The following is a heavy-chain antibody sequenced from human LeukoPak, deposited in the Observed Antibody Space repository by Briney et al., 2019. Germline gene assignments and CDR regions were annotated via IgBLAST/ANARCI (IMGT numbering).Heavy chain of an antibody. D-gene: IGHD3-3*01. V-gene: IGHV4-39*07. J-gene: IGHJ5*02. CDR1: GGSISSSSNY. Sequence: PSETLSLTCTVSGGSISSSSNYWGWIRQPPGKGLEWIGSIYYSGSTYYKPSLKSRVTISVDTSKNQFSLKLSSVTAADTAVYYCARGGITGPLRDYNWFGPWGQGTLVTVSS. CDR3: ARGGITGPLRDYNWFGP. CDR2: IYYSGST.